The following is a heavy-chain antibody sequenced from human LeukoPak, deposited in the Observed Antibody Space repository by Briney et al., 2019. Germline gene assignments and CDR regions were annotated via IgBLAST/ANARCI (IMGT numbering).Heavy chain of an antibody. D-gene: IGHD3-22*01. J-gene: IGHJ4*02. CDR3: TRHATYYYESTGYSDF. CDR1: GYSFTSYW. CDR2: TYPDDSDT. V-gene: IGHV5-51*01. Sequence: GESLKISCTGSGYSFTSYWIGWVRQVPGKGLEWMGITYPDDSDTRYSPSFEGQVTISADKSIGAAYLQWSSLKASDTAMYYCTRHATYYYESTGYSDFWGQGTLVTVSS.